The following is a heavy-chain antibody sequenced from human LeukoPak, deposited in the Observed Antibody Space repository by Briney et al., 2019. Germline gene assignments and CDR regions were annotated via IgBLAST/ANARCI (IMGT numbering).Heavy chain of an antibody. CDR3: ARVPPNGWLDTAMVGYYYSYLDV. CDR1: GFTVSSNY. CDR2: IYSGGST. V-gene: IGHV3-53*01. D-gene: IGHD5-18*01. Sequence: GGSLRLSCAASGFTVSSNYMSWVRQAPGKGLEWVSVIYSGGSTYYADSVKGRFTISRDNSKNTLYLQMNSLRAEDTAVYYCARVPPNGWLDTAMVGYYYSYLDVWGKGPTVTVSS. J-gene: IGHJ6*03.